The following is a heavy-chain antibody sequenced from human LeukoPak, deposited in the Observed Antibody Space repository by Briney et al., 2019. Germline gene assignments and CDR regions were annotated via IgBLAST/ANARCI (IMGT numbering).Heavy chain of an antibody. CDR2: MNPNNGDT. CDR1: GYTLTTYD. CDR3: TRGYDTGRYSYDMDV. J-gene: IGHJ6*02. Sequence: GASVKVSCKASGYTLTTYDINWVRQATGQGLEWMGWMNPNNGDTGYAQKFQGRVTMTRNTSISTAYMELSSLRSEDTAVYYCTRGYDTGRYSYDMDVWGQGTTVNVSS. V-gene: IGHV1-8*01. D-gene: IGHD3-10*01.